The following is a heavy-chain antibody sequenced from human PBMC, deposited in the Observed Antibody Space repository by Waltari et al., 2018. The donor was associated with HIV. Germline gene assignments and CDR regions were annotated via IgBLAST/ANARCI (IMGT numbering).Heavy chain of an antibody. D-gene: IGHD2-15*01. CDR2: VNPGSGNT. V-gene: IGHV1-46*03. CDR1: GYTFIDNY. J-gene: IGHJ3*02. Sequence: QVQLVQSGAEVKKPGTSVTVSCKASGYTFIDNYIHWVRQAPGHGLEWMGVVNPGSGNTNYAQKFQGRLTMTRDTSTSTVYMELSSLRSEDTAIYYCARQWWSEGAFDIWGQGTTVTVSS. CDR3: ARQWWSEGAFDI.